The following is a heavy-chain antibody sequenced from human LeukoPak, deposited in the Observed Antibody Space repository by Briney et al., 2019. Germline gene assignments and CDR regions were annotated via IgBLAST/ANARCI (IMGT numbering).Heavy chain of an antibody. V-gene: IGHV4-4*07. D-gene: IGHD3-10*01. CDR1: GGSISSYY. J-gene: IGHJ4*02. Sequence: SETLSLTCTVSGGSISSYYWSWIRQPAGKGLEWIGRIYTSGSTNYNPSLKSRVTMSVDTSKNQFSLNLTSVTAADTAEYYCARVTPYYGGPDYWGQGTLVTVSS. CDR2: IYTSGST. CDR3: ARVTPYYGGPDY.